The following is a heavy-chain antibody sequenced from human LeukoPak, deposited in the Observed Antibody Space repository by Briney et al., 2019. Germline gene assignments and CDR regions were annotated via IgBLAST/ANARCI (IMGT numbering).Heavy chain of an antibody. D-gene: IGHD3-9*01. V-gene: IGHV1-18*01. CDR2: ISAYNGNT. Sequence: ASEKVSCKASGYTFTSYGISWVRQAPGQGLEWMGWISAYNGNTNYAQKLQGRVTMTTDTSTSTAYMELRSLRSDDTAVYYCARGGDDILTGYQNWFDPWGQGTLVTVSS. CDR1: GYTFTSYG. CDR3: ARGGDDILTGYQNWFDP. J-gene: IGHJ5*02.